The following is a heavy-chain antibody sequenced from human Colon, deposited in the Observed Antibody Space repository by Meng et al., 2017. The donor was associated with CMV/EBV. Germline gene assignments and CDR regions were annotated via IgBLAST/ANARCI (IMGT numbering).Heavy chain of an antibody. V-gene: IGHV3-13*01. D-gene: IGHD1-1*01. CDR1: GFTLSNHD. J-gene: IGHJ2*01. CDR3: AREIEKPGNWYFDL. CDR2: ISTAGDA. Sequence: GGSLRLSCAASGFTLSNHDIHWVRQVTGEGLEWVTAISTAGDAYYSASVKGRFTISRENAKNSLYLQMNSLRAGDTAVYYCAREIEKPGNWYFDLWGRGTLVTVSS.